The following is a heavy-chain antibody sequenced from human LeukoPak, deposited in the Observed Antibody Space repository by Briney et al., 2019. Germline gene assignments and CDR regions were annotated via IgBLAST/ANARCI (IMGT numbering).Heavy chain of an antibody. V-gene: IGHV3-23*01. CDR3: AREGYSYGCLDY. D-gene: IGHD5-18*01. Sequence: PGGSLRLSCAASGLTFSSYAMHWVRRTPGKGLEWVSGISGSGGSTQYADSVRGRFIISRDNSKNTLYLQMNSLRAEDTAVYYCAREGYSYGCLDYWGQGTLVTVSS. CDR2: ISGSGGST. CDR1: GLTFSSYA. J-gene: IGHJ4*02.